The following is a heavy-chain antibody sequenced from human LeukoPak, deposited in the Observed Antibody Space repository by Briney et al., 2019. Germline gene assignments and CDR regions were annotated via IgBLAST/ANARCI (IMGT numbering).Heavy chain of an antibody. V-gene: IGHV3-30-3*01. CDR2: ISYDGSNK. CDR1: GFTFSSYA. Sequence: GGSLRLSCAASGFTFSSYAMHWVRQAPGKGLEWVAVISYDGSNKYYADSVKGRFTISRDNSKNTLYLQMNSLRAEDTAVYYCASSLLRFLEWPSLDIWGQGTMVTVSS. J-gene: IGHJ3*02. CDR3: ASSLLRFLEWPSLDI. D-gene: IGHD3-3*01.